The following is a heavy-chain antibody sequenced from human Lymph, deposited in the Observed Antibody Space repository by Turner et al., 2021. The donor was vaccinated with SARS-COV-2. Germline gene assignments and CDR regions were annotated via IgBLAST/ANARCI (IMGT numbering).Heavy chain of an antibody. CDR1: GGSISSSSYY. J-gene: IGHJ4*02. CDR3: AIRRWLRGPIDY. Sequence: QLQLQESGPGLVKPSETLALTCTVPGGSISSSSYYWGWIRQPPGTGLEWIGSISYSGSTYYTPSLKSRVTISVDTSKIHFSLKLSSVTAADTALYYCAIRRWLRGPIDYWGQGTLVTVSS. CDR2: ISYSGST. D-gene: IGHD5-12*01. V-gene: IGHV4-39*02.